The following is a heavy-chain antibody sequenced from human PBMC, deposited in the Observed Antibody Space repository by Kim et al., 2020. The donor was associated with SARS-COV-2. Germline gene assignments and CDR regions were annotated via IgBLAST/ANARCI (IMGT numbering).Heavy chain of an antibody. V-gene: IGHV3-48*04. Sequence: GGSLRLSCAASGFTFSSYSMNWVRQAPGKGLEWVSYISSSSSTIYYADSVKGRFTISRDNAKNSLYLQMNSLRAEDTAVYYCRATGIAAAGKLFDYWGQGTLVTVSS. J-gene: IGHJ4*02. CDR1: GFTFSSYS. D-gene: IGHD6-13*01. CDR2: ISSSSSTI. CDR3: RATGIAAAGKLFDY.